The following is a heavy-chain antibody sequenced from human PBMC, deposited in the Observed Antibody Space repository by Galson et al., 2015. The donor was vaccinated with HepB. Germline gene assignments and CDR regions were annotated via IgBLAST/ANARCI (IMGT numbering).Heavy chain of an antibody. CDR1: GFTFNTYG. Sequence: SLRLSCAASGFTFNTYGLHWVRQAPGKGLEWVAVMSYDGSNNYYADSVKGRFTISRDDSKNTLYLQMTSLRAEDTAVYYCAKDRDSGGRGIMITFGVVIVLGAFDIWGQGAMVTVSS. CDR2: MSYDGSNN. D-gene: IGHD3-16*02. J-gene: IGHJ3*02. CDR3: AKDRDSGGRGIMITFGVVIVLGAFDI. V-gene: IGHV3-30*18.